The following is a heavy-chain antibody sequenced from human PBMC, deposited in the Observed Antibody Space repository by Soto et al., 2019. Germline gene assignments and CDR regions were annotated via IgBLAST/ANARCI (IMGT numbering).Heavy chain of an antibody. Sequence: QVQLVESGGGVVQPGRSLRLSCAASGFPFTSYGMHWVREGPDKGLEWVEIISYDGSDKYYADSVKGRFTISRDNSKNTLDLQMNILRPEDTALYYCGGGQYYFDYRGQGTLVIVSS. D-gene: IGHD3-10*01. V-gene: IGHV3-30*03. CDR3: GGGQYYFDY. CDR2: ISYDGSDK. J-gene: IGHJ4*02. CDR1: GFPFTSYG.